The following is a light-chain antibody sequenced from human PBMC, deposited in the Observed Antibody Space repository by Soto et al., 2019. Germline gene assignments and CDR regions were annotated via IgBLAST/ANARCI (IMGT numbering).Light chain of an antibody. Sequence: DLQLTQSPSSLSASVGDRVSITCRASQDIKTYLAWYQQKQGKAPKLLISGTFTLQSGVPSRFNGSGSGTDFTLTISRLQPEDFATYYCQHLNNYPPFTFGPGTKVDLE. J-gene: IGKJ3*01. CDR1: QDIKTY. CDR3: QHLNNYPPFT. CDR2: GTF. V-gene: IGKV1-9*01.